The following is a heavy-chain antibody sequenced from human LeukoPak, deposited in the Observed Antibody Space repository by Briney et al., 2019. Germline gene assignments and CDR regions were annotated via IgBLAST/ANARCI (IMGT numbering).Heavy chain of an antibody. D-gene: IGHD6-13*01. CDR3: ARDIAAAGPFDY. CDR1: GFTFSSYS. CDR2: ISSSSSYI. Sequence: AGGSLRLSCAASGFTFSSYSMNWVRQAPGKGLEWVSSISSSSSYIYYADSVKGRFTISRANAKNSLCLQMNSLRAEDTAVYYCARDIAAAGPFDYWGQGTLVTVSS. J-gene: IGHJ4*02. V-gene: IGHV3-21*01.